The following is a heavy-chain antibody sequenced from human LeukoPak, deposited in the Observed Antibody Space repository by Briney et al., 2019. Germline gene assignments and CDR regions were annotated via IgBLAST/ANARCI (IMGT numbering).Heavy chain of an antibody. CDR2: ISYDGSNK. CDR3: ARAWRWLQLNY. V-gene: IGHV3-30*03. J-gene: IGHJ4*02. CDR1: GFTFSSYG. D-gene: IGHD5-24*01. Sequence: GGSLRLSCAASGFTFSSYGMHGVRQAPGKGLEWVAVISYDGSNKYYADSVKGRFTISRDNSMNTLYLQMNSLRDEDTAVYYCARAWRWLQLNYWGQGTLVTVSS.